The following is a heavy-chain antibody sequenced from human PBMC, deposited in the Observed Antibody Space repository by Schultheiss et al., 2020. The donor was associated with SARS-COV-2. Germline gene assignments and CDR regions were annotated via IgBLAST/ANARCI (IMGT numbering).Heavy chain of an antibody. J-gene: IGHJ6*02. CDR2: MNPNSGNT. CDR3: ARDEAVTTHYYGMDV. CDR1: GYTFTSYD. V-gene: IGHV1-8*01. D-gene: IGHD4-17*01. Sequence: ASVKVSCKASGYTFTSYDINWVRQATGQGLEWMGWMNPNSGNTGYAQKFQGRVTMTRNTSISTAYMELSSLRSEDTAVYYCARDEAVTTHYYGMDVWGQGTTVTVSS.